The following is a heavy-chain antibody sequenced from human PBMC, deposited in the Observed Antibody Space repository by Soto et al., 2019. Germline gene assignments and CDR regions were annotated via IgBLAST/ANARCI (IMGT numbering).Heavy chain of an antibody. J-gene: IGHJ4*01. V-gene: IGHV1-46*03. D-gene: IGHD2-21*02. CDR2: INSGGGSA. CDR1: GYTFTSYG. Sequence: ASVKVSCKASGYTFTSYGISWVRQAPGQGLEWMGIINSGGGSATYAQKFLGRVTLTRDTSTSTVYMDLSSLGSDDSAVYYCARGGHVVVVTAASDNWGHGTLVTVSS. CDR3: ARGGHVVVVTAASDN.